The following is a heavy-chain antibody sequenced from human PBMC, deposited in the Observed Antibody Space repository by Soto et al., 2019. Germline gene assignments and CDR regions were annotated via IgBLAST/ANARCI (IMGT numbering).Heavy chain of an antibody. Sequence: ASVKVSCKASGYTFTSYYMHWVRQAPGQGLEWMGIINPSGGSTSYAQKFQGRVTMTRDTSTSTVYMELSSLRSEDTAVYYCARDPIYCGGDCFNYFDYRGQGTLVTVSS. V-gene: IGHV1-46*01. J-gene: IGHJ4*02. CDR1: GYTFTSYY. CDR3: ARDPIYCGGDCFNYFDY. CDR2: INPSGGST. D-gene: IGHD2-21*02.